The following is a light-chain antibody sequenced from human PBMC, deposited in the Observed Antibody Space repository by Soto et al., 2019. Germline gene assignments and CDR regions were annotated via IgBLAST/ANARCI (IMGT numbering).Light chain of an antibody. Sequence: DIQMTQSPYTLSASVGDRVTITCRASQSITVWLAWYQQKPGKAPKLLIYKASSLETGVPSRFSGSGSGTEFTLTISSLQPDDSDTFYCQQYNSYPYTFGQGTKLEIK. CDR2: KAS. J-gene: IGKJ2*01. CDR3: QQYNSYPYT. CDR1: QSITVW. V-gene: IGKV1-5*03.